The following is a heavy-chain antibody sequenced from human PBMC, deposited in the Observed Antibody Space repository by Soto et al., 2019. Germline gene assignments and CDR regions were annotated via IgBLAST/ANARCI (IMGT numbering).Heavy chain of an antibody. CDR1: GGTFTTSA. CDR3: ARDRPRENYGGNYYYEMDV. CDR2: IIPIFSTA. J-gene: IGHJ6*02. V-gene: IGHV1-69*12. Sequence: QVQLVQSGAEVKKPGCSVKVSCKASGGTFTTSAISWVRQAPGQGLEWTGGIIPIFSTADYAQKFQGRVTITADESTTTAYMELSSLRSEDTAVYYCARDRPRENYGGNYYYEMDVWGQGTTVTVSS. D-gene: IGHD4-17*01.